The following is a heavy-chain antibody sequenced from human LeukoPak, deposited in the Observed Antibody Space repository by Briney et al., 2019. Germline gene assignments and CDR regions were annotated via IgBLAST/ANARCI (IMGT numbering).Heavy chain of an antibody. J-gene: IGHJ1*01. V-gene: IGHV3-9*01. Sequence: GGSLRLSCAASGFTFDDYAMHWVRQAPGKGLEWVSGISWNSGSIGYADSVKGRFTISRDNAKNSLYLQMNSLRAEDTALYYCARDTPYYYDSTDWGQGTLVTVSS. CDR2: ISWNSGSI. D-gene: IGHD3-22*01. CDR1: GFTFDDYA. CDR3: ARDTPYYYDSTD.